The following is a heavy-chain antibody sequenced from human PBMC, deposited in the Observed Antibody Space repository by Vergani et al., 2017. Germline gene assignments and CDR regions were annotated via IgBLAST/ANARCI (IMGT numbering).Heavy chain of an antibody. Sequence: QVQLVESGGGVVQPGRSLRLSCAASGFTFSRYAMHWVRQAPGKGLEWVAVISYDGSNKYYADSVKGRFTISRDNSKNTRYLQMNSLRAEDTAVYYCARDGGIVVVTAILYYWGQGTLVTVSS. V-gene: IGHV3-30-3*01. CDR3: ARDGGIVVVTAILYY. CDR2: ISYDGSNK. D-gene: IGHD2-21*02. J-gene: IGHJ4*02. CDR1: GFTFSRYA.